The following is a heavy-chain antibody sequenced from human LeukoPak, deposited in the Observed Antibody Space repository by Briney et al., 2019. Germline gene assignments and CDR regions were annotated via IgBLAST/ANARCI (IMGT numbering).Heavy chain of an antibody. V-gene: IGHV4-34*01. CDR1: GGSFSGYY. Sequence: SETPSLTCAVYGGSFSGYYWSWIRQPPGKGLEWIGEINHSGSTNYNPSLKSRVTISVDTSKNQFSLKLSSVTAADTAVYYCARGNWRFDYWGQGTLVTVSS. D-gene: IGHD1-20*01. CDR2: INHSGST. J-gene: IGHJ4*02. CDR3: ARGNWRFDY.